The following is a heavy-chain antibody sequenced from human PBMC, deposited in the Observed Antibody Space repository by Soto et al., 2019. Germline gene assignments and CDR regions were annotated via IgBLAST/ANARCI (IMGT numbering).Heavy chain of an antibody. D-gene: IGHD1-26*01. V-gene: IGHV4-59*13. CDR1: GGSITSYH. J-gene: IGHJ5*02. CDR3: ARDMHAGFTHYLDP. Sequence: SQTLSLTCIVSGGSITSYHWSCIRKFPGKGLEWIACPAYDANPNYNPSLQSRVTISRDTSQHQLSLKWTSMTAADTAVYYCARDMHAGFTHYLDPRGQGTLVTVSS. CDR2: PAYDANP.